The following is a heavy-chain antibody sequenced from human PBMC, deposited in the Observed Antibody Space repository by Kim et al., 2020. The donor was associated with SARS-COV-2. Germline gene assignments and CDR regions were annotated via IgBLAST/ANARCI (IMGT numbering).Heavy chain of an antibody. CDR3: AREGQWLSLYYYGMDV. Sequence: GGSLRLSCAASGFTFSYYSMNWVRQAPGKGLEWVSYISSSSSPIYYADSVKGRFTVSRDKAKNSLSLQMNSLRDEDTAVYYCAREGQWLSLYYYGMDVWGQGTTLTV. CDR2: ISSSSSPI. J-gene: IGHJ6*02. D-gene: IGHD6-19*01. V-gene: IGHV3-48*02. CDR1: GFTFSYYS.